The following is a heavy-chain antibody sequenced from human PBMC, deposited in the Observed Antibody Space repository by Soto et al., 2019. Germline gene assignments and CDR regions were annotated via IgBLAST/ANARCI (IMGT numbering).Heavy chain of an antibody. D-gene: IGHD1-1*01. CDR3: TRELELGS. Sequence: EVQLVESGGGLVKPGGSLRLSCAASGFTFSSYSMNWVRQAPGKGLEWVSSITSGGGFIYYADSVKGRFTVSRDNAENSLYLQMHSLRADDTAIYYCTRELELGSWGQGTLVTVSS. CDR2: ITSGGGFI. CDR1: GFTFSSYS. V-gene: IGHV3-21*02. J-gene: IGHJ5*01.